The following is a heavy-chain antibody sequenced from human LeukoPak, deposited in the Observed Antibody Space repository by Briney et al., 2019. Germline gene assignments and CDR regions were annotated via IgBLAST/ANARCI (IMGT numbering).Heavy chain of an antibody. D-gene: IGHD6-13*01. J-gene: IGHJ4*02. Sequence: SETLSLTCAVYGGSFSGYYWSWIRQPPGKGLEWIGEINHSGSTNYNPSLKSRVTISVDTSKNQFSLKLSSVTAADTAVYYCARDREAAAGDYFDYWGQRTLVTVSP. CDR1: GGSFSGYY. CDR3: ARDREAAAGDYFDY. CDR2: INHSGST. V-gene: IGHV4-34*01.